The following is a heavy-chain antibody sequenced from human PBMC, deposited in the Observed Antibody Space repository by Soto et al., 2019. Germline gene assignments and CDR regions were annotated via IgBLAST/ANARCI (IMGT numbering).Heavy chain of an antibody. Sequence: QVQLVESGGGVVQPGRSLRLSCAASGFTFSNYDIHWVRQAPGRGLEWVTVISFDGSNKYYADSVKGRFTISRDNSKNTVYPQMNSLRVEDTAVYYCAKHGIAWDQTLSQPNWFDPWGQGTLVTVSS. CDR3: AKHGIAWDQTLSQPNWFDP. J-gene: IGHJ5*02. V-gene: IGHV3-30*18. CDR1: GFTFSNYD. CDR2: ISFDGSNK. D-gene: IGHD2-2*01.